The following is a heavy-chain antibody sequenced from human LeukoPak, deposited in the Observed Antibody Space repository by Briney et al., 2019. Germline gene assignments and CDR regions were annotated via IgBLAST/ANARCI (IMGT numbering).Heavy chain of an antibody. Sequence: GGSLSLSRAASLFTYDHYGLIWVRQAGGRGVEGVSGSNWYGGSTGYADSVKGRFTISRDNAKNSLYLQMNSLRAEDTALYYCARDRFGGSYYFSYYMDVWGKGTTVTVSS. CDR1: LFTYDHYG. CDR2: SNWYGGST. J-gene: IGHJ6*03. V-gene: IGHV3-20*04. D-gene: IGHD1-26*01. CDR3: ARDRFGGSYYFSYYMDV.